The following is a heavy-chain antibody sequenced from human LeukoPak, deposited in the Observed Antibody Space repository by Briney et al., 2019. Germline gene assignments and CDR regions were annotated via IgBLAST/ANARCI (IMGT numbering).Heavy chain of an antibody. CDR1: GFTFNTFS. Sequence: GGSLRLSCAASGFTFNTFSLHWVRQAPGKGLEWLAVISYNGSHTYYADSVRGRFTISRDNSKDTLFLQMNRLRSDDTAVYYCAREGAAAEDVNWFDPWGQGTLVTVSS. J-gene: IGHJ5*02. CDR2: ISYNGSHT. CDR3: AREGAAAEDVNWFDP. D-gene: IGHD6-25*01. V-gene: IGHV3-30*04.